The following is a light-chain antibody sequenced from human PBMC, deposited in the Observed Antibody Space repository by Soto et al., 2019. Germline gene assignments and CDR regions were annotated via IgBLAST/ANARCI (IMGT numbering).Light chain of an antibody. V-gene: IGLV2-14*03. CDR2: DVS. CDR3: SSYTTSRLV. CDR1: SSDVGDYNF. J-gene: IGLJ2*01. Sequence: QSVLTQPASVSGSPGQSITISCTGTSSDVGDYNFVSWYQHHPGKAPKLMIYDVSNRPSGVSSRFSGSKSGNTASLTISGLQAEDEADYYCSSYTTSRLVFGGGTKVTVL.